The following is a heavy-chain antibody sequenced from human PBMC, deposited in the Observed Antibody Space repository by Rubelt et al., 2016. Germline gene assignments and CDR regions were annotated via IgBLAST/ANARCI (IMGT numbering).Heavy chain of an antibody. CDR1: GGAISDSDYY. CDR3: ARARSTGVGGRGFFDS. CDR2: VLHSGSA. Sequence: QLQLQESGPGLVKPSETLSLTCTVSGGAISDSDYYWAWIRQPPGRGLEYIVTVLHSGSAYYNPSLNSRVTVSVDTSKNQIARGLYSGTAADTAVYYCARARSTGVGGRGFFDSWGQGTLVTVSS. D-gene: IGHD1-1*01. V-gene: IGHV4-39*01. J-gene: IGHJ5*01.